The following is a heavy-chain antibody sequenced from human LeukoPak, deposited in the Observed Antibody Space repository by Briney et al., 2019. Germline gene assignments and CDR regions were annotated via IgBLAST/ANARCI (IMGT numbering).Heavy chain of an antibody. J-gene: IGHJ5*02. V-gene: IGHV3-74*01. CDR1: GFTFSGYW. Sequence: QAGGSLRLSCAASGFTFSGYWMHWARQSPGKGLVWVSCISGDGSDTRYADSVKGRFTISRDNAKNTLYPQMNSLRVEDTAVYYCARDPRNKGFDPWGQGTLVTVSS. D-gene: IGHD1/OR15-1a*01. CDR3: ARDPRNKGFDP. CDR2: ISGDGSDT.